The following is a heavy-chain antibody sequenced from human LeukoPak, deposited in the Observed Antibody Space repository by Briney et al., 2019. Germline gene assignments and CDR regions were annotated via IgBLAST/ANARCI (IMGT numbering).Heavy chain of an antibody. CDR1: GYTFTSYA. D-gene: IGHD6-19*01. Sequence: ASVKVSCKASGYTFTSYAMHWVRQAPGQRLEWMGWINAGNGNTKYSQKFQGRVTITRDTSASTAYMELSSLRSEDTAVYYCARSRPYSSGWYPPSDYWGQGTLVTVSS. V-gene: IGHV1-3*01. J-gene: IGHJ4*02. CDR3: ARSRPYSSGWYPPSDY. CDR2: INAGNGNT.